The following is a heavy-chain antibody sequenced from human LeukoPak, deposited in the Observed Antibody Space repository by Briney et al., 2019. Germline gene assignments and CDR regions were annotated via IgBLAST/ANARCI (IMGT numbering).Heavy chain of an antibody. Sequence: PSETLSLTCAVYGGSFSGYYWSWIRQPPGKGLEWIGEINHSGSTNYNPSLKSRVTISVDTSKNQFSLKLSSVTAADTAVYYCARGIPVTYSSSWHWGAVESYYFDYWGQGTLVTVSS. D-gene: IGHD6-13*01. CDR2: INHSGST. CDR3: ARGIPVTYSSSWHWGAVESYYFDY. V-gene: IGHV4-34*01. CDR1: GGSFSGYY. J-gene: IGHJ4*02.